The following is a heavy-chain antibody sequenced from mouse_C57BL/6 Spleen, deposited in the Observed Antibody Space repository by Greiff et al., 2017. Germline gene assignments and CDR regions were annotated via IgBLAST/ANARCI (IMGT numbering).Heavy chain of an antibody. CDR3: ARSTTVVEYYFDY. CDR2: INPGSGGT. J-gene: IGHJ2*01. D-gene: IGHD1-1*01. V-gene: IGHV1-54*01. CDR1: GYAFTNYL. Sequence: VQLQQSGAELVRPGTSVKVSCKASGYAFTNYLIEWVKQRPGQGLEWIGVINPGSGGTNYNEKFKGKATLTADKSSSTAYMQLSSLTSEDSAVYFCARSTTVVEYYFDYWGQGTTLTVSS.